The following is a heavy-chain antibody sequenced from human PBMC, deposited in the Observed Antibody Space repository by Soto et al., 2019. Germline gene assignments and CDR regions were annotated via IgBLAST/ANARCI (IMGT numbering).Heavy chain of an antibody. CDR2: ISAYNGNT. CDR3: ARAAYSSGWYFDY. D-gene: IGHD6-19*01. J-gene: IGHJ4*02. CDR1: GYTFTSYG. V-gene: IGHV1-18*01. Sequence: QVQLVQSGAEVKKPGASVKVSCKASGYTFTSYGITWVRQAPGQGPEWMGWISAYNGNTNYAQKLQRRVTVTTDTSTSTAYMDLRSLRSDDTAVYYCARAAYSSGWYFDYWGQGTLVTVSS.